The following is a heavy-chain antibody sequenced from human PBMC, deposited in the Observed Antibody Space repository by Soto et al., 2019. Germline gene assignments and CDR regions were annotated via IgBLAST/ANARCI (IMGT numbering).Heavy chain of an antibody. CDR3: ARVSAVAGLGTFDY. CDR1: GFTFSSYW. J-gene: IGHJ4*02. D-gene: IGHD6-19*01. CDR2: IKQDGSEK. V-gene: IGHV3-7*01. Sequence: PGGSLRLSCAASGFTFSSYWMSWVRQAPGKGLEWVANIKQDGSEKYYVDSVKGRFTISRDNAKNSLYLQMNSLRAEDTAVYYCARVSAVAGLGTFDYWGQGTQVTVSS.